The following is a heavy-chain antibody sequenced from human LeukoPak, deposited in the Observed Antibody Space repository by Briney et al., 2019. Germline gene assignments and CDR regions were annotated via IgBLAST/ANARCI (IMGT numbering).Heavy chain of an antibody. CDR2: IYYSGST. V-gene: IGHV4-59*12. CDR1: GGSINTYY. CDR3: ARDEFGDGDY. D-gene: IGHD3-10*01. J-gene: IGHJ4*02. Sequence: SETLPLTCTVSGGSINTYYWSWIRQPPGKGLEWIGYIYYSGSTNYNPSLKSRVTISVDTSKNQLSLKLTSLTAADTAVYYCARDEFGDGDYWGQGTLVTVSS.